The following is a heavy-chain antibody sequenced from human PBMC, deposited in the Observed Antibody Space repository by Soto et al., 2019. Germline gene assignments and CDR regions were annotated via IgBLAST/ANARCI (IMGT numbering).Heavy chain of an antibody. Sequence: ASVKVSCKASGYTFTSYAMHWVRQAPGQRLEWMGWINAGNGNTKYSQKFQGRVTITRDTSASTAYMELSSLRSEDTAVYYCARVPGYGGRRRESDYFDYWGQGTLVTGSS. V-gene: IGHV1-3*01. D-gene: IGHD4-17*01. CDR3: ARVPGYGGRRRESDYFDY. CDR2: INAGNGNT. J-gene: IGHJ4*02. CDR1: GYTFTSYA.